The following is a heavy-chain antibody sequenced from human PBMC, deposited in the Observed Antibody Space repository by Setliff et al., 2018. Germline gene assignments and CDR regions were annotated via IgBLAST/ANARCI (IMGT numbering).Heavy chain of an antibody. CDR3: AKDRKNYYDTSGYPDAFDI. J-gene: IGHJ3*02. CDR1: GFTFSSYA. D-gene: IGHD3-22*01. CDR2: ISGSGGST. V-gene: IGHV3-23*01. Sequence: GGSLRLSCAASGFTFSSYAMSWVRQAPGKGLEWVSAISGSGGSTYYADSVKGRFTISRDNSKNTLYLQMNSLRAEDTAVYYCAKDRKNYYDTSGYPDAFDIWGQGTTVTVSS.